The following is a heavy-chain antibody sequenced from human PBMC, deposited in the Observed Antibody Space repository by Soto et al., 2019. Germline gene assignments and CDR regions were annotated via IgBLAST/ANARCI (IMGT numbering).Heavy chain of an antibody. J-gene: IGHJ6*02. CDR2: IYPSDSNT. V-gene: IGHV5-51*01. CDR3: ARTESGYSYGFADV. CDR1: GYSFASYW. Sequence: GESLKISCKGSGYSFASYWIVWVRQMPGKGLEWLGIIYPSDSNTKYNPALQGQVTISADKSISTAYLQWSSLKASDTAMYYCARTESGYSYGFADVWGQGTTVTVSS. D-gene: IGHD5-18*01.